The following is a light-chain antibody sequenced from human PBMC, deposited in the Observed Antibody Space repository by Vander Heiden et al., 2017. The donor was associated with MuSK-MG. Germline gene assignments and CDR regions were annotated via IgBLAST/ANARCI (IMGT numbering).Light chain of an antibody. CDR3: QQYAGSPPLT. J-gene: IGKJ4*01. CDR1: QSVNSNN. V-gene: IGKV3-20*01. Sequence: EIVLTQYPGTLFLSPGERATLSCRASQSVNSNNLAWYQHKRGQAPRLLIFGASRRDTGIPDRFSGSGSGTDFTLTINKLEPEDFAVYYCQQYAGSPPLTFGGGTKVEIK. CDR2: GAS.